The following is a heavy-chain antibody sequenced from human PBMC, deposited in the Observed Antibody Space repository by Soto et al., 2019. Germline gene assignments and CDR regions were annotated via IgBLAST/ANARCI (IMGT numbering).Heavy chain of an antibody. J-gene: IGHJ4*02. V-gene: IGHV4-30-4*01. CDR3: ARAHHYYDSSGYYSHFDY. Sequence: QVQLQESGPGLVKPSQTLSLTCTVSGGSISSGDYYWSWIRQPPGKGLEWIGYIYYSGSTYYNPSLKSRVTISVDTAKNQCSLKLSSVTAADTAVYYCARAHHYYDSSGYYSHFDYWGQGTLVTVSS. D-gene: IGHD3-22*01. CDR2: IYYSGST. CDR1: GGSISSGDYY.